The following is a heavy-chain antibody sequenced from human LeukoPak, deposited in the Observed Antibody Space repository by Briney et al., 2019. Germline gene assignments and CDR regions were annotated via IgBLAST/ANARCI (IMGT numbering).Heavy chain of an antibody. CDR2: ISSSGSTI. D-gene: IGHD4-23*01. Sequence: PGGSLRLSCAASGFTFSDYYMSWIRQAPGKGLEWVSYISSSGSTIYYADSVKGRFTISRDNAKNSLYLQMNSLRAEDTALYYYAKDKSGRGPMTTVVFDYWGQGTLVTVSS. CDR3: AKDKSGRGPMTTVVFDY. V-gene: IGHV3-11*01. J-gene: IGHJ4*02. CDR1: GFTFSDYY.